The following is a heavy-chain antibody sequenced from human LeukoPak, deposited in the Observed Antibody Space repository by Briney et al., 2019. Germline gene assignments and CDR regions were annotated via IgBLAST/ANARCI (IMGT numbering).Heavy chain of an antibody. Sequence: SETLSLTCTVSGGSINSYYWGWVRQPPGKGLEWIGSIYYTGSTYYSPSLKSRVTISVDTSKNQFSLKLSSVTATDTAVYYCATQVGAARTYFDYWGQGTLVTVSS. CDR3: ATQVGAARTYFDY. V-gene: IGHV4-39*01. J-gene: IGHJ4*02. D-gene: IGHD6-6*01. CDR1: GGSINSYY. CDR2: IYYTGST.